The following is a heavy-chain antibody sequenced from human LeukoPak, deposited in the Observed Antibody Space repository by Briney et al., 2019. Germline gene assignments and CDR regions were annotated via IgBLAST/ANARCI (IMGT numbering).Heavy chain of an antibody. J-gene: IGHJ4*02. CDR1: GGSISSYY. V-gene: IGHV4-4*07. Sequence: SETLSLTCTVSGGSISSYYWSWIRQPAGKGLEWIGRIYTSGSTNYNPSLKSRVTMSVDTSENQFSLKLSSVTAADTAVYYCARYYDFWSGSNYFDYWGQGTLVTVSS. CDR2: IYTSGST. D-gene: IGHD3-3*01. CDR3: ARYYDFWSGSNYFDY.